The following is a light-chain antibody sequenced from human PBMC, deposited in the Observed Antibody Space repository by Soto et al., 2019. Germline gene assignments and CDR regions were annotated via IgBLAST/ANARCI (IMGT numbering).Light chain of an antibody. CDR1: QSVDSS. J-gene: IGKJ1*01. V-gene: IGKV3-15*01. CDR3: QQYNKWPRT. Sequence: EIVMTQSPAILSLSSGERATLSCRASQSVDSSLAWYQQTPGQAPGLLIHGASTRAPGVPARFSGSGSGTEFTLTISSLQSEDFAVYYCQQYNKWPRTFGQGTKVDI. CDR2: GAS.